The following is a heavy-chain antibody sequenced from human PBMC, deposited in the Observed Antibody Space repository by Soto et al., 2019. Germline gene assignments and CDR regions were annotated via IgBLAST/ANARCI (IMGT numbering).Heavy chain of an antibody. CDR1: GGTFSSYA. CDR2: IIPIFGTA. V-gene: IGHV1-69*13. Sequence: SVKVSCKASGGTFSSYAISWVRQAPGQGLEWMGGIIPIFGTANYAQKFQGRVTITADESTSTAYMELSSLRSEDTAVYYCASKENWNHDWYFDLWGRGTLVTVSS. J-gene: IGHJ2*01. D-gene: IGHD1-1*01. CDR3: ASKENWNHDWYFDL.